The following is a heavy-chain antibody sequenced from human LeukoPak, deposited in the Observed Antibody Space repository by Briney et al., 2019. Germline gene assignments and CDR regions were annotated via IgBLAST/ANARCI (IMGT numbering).Heavy chain of an antibody. CDR1: GYTFTGYY. V-gene: IGHV1-2*02. D-gene: IGHD2-21*01. CDR2: INPNSGGT. Sequence: ASVKVSCKASGYTFTGYYMHWVRQAPGHGLEWMGWINPNSGGTNYAQKFQGRVTMTRDTSISTAYMELSRLRSEDTAVYYCAKEDAGGDDGNFDYWGQGTLATVSS. CDR3: AKEDAGGDDGNFDY. J-gene: IGHJ4*02.